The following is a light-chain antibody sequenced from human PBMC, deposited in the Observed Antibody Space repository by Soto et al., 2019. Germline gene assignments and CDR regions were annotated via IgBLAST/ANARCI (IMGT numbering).Light chain of an antibody. J-gene: IGLJ2*01. V-gene: IGLV2-14*01. CDR3: ASYTSSSTSVI. CDR1: SSDVGGYKY. Sequence: QSALTQPASVSRSPGQSITISCTGTSSDVGGYKYVSWYQQHPDKAPKLIIFEVSNRPSGISSRFSGSKSGNTASLTISGLLAEDEANYYCASYTSSSTSVIFGRGTKLTVL. CDR2: EVS.